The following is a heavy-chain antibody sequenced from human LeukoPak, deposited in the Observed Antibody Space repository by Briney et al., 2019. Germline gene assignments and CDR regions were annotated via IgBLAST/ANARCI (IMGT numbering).Heavy chain of an antibody. J-gene: IGHJ4*02. V-gene: IGHV1-2*06. CDR2: ISLRSGGT. CDR3: RLVTMGDY. D-gene: IGHD4-23*01. CDR1: GYTFTYYY. Sequence: ASVKVSCKTYGYTFTYYYMHWVRQAPGQGLEWMGRISLRSGGTNYAQKFQGRVTVTRDTSISTVYMELSRLRSDDTAVYYCRLVTMGDYWGQGTLVTVSS.